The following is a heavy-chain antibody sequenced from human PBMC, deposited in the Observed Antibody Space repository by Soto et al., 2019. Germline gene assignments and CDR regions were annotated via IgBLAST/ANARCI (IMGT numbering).Heavy chain of an antibody. D-gene: IGHD3-9*01. Sequence: GGSLRLSCAASGFTFSSYGMHWVRQAPGKGLEWVAVIWYDGSNKYYADSVKGRFTISRDNSKNTLYLQMNSLRAEDTAVYYCARDPEGLYYDILTGYLDYWGQGTLVTVSS. CDR1: GFTFSSYG. CDR2: IWYDGSNK. CDR3: ARDPEGLYYDILTGYLDY. J-gene: IGHJ4*02. V-gene: IGHV3-33*01.